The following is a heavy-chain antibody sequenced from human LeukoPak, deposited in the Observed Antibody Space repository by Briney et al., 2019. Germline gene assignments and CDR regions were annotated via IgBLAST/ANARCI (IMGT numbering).Heavy chain of an antibody. D-gene: IGHD3-22*01. CDR2: IWYDGSNK. CDR3: ARDPYYYDSSGYRLYWYFDL. J-gene: IGHJ2*01. Sequence: GRSLRLSCAASGFTFSSYGMHWVRQAPGKGLEWVAVIWYDGSNKYYADSVKGRFTISRDNSKNTLYLQMNSLRAEDTAVCYCARDPYYYDSSGYRLYWYFDLWGRGTLVTVSS. V-gene: IGHV3-33*01. CDR1: GFTFSSYG.